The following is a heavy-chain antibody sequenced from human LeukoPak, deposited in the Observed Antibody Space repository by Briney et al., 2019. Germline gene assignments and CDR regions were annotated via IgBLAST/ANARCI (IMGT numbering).Heavy chain of an antibody. CDR2: ISSSGSTI. J-gene: IGHJ4*02. CDR1: GSTFSDYY. CDR3: ARISREEVGATPGYFDY. V-gene: IGHV3-11*01. Sequence: GGSLRLSCAASGSTFSDYYMSWIRQAPGKGLEWVSYISSSGSTIYYADSVKGRFTISRDNAKNSLYLQMNSLRAEDTAVYYCARISREEVGATPGYFDYWGQGTLVTVSS. D-gene: IGHD1-26*01.